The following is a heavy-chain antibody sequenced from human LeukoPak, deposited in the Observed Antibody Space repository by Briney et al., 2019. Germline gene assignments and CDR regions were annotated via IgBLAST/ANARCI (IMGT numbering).Heavy chain of an antibody. V-gene: IGHV3-21*01. J-gene: IGHJ4*02. CDR2: ISSSSSYI. D-gene: IGHD3-10*01. CDR3: ARDGTITSYYFDY. CDR1: GFTFSSYE. Sequence: GGSLRLSCAASGFTFSSYEMNWVRQAPGKGLEWVSSISSSSSYIYYADSVKGRFTISRDNAKNSLYLQMNSLRAEDTAVYYCARDGTITSYYFDYWGQGTLVTVSS.